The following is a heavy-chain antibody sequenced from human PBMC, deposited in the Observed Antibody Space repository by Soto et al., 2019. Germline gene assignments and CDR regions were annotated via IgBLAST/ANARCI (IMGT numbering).Heavy chain of an antibody. J-gene: IGHJ5*02. Sequence: SGPTLVNPTQTLTLTCTFSGFSLSTSGVGVGWIRQPPGKALEWLALIYWDDDKRYSPSLKSRLTITKDTSKNQVVLTMTNMDPVDTATYYCALRREWRDYGDLHWFDPWGQGTLVTVSS. CDR2: IYWDDDK. D-gene: IGHD4-17*01. CDR3: ALRREWRDYGDLHWFDP. CDR1: GFSLSTSGVG. V-gene: IGHV2-5*02.